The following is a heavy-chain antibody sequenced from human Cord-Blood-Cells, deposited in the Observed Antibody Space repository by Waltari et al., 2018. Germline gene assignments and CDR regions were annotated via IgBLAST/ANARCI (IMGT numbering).Heavy chain of an antibody. Sequence: EVQLVESGGGLVKPGGSLRLSCAASGSTFSSYSMTWVRQAPGKGLEWVSSISSSSSYIYYADSVKGRFTISRDNAKNSLYLQMNSLRAEDTAVYYCARDSVGGGLYWYFDLWGRGTLVTVSS. CDR1: GSTFSSYS. CDR3: ARDSVGGGLYWYFDL. J-gene: IGHJ2*01. CDR2: ISSSSSYI. V-gene: IGHV3-21*01. D-gene: IGHD3-16*01.